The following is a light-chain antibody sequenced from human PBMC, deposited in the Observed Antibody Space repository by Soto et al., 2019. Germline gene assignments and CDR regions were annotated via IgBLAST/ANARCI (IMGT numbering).Light chain of an antibody. Sequence: EIVMPQSKKTLSVSPGERATLSCRASQSVSTNLAWYQQKPGQVPSLLIYGASTRASGIPARFSGSGSGTEFTLTIGSLQSEDFAVYYCQQYSISPSFGQGTLLEIK. CDR2: GAS. V-gene: IGKV3-15*01. CDR1: QSVSTN. CDR3: QQYSISPS. J-gene: IGKJ5*01.